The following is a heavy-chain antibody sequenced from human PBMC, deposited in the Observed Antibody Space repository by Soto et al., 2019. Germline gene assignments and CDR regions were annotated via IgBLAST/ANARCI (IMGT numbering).Heavy chain of an antibody. CDR1: GFTFSSYW. CDR2: IKQDGSEK. CDR3: ARGLSFLEWLISI. Sequence: GGSLRLSCAASGFTFSSYWMSWVRQAPGKGLGWVANIKQDGSEKYYVDSVKGRFTISRDNAKNSLYLQMNSLRAEDTAVYYCARGLSFLEWLISIWGQGTMVTVSS. J-gene: IGHJ3*02. V-gene: IGHV3-7*01. D-gene: IGHD3-3*01.